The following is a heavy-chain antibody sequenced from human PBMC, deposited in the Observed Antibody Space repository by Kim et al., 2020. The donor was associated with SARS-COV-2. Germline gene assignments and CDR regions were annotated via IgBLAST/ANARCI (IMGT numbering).Heavy chain of an antibody. CDR3: SRRAYSSGWWYFDY. J-gene: IGHJ4*02. D-gene: IGHD6-19*01. V-gene: IGHV3-74*01. Sequence: PDSVKGRFTISRDNAKNTLYLQMNSLRAEDTAVYYCSRRAYSSGWWYFDYWGQGTLVTVSS.